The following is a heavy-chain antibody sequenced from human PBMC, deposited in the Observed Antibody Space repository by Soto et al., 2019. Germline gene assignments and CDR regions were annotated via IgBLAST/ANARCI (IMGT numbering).Heavy chain of an antibody. CDR3: ARYYYDSSGYYYGYFQH. J-gene: IGHJ1*01. V-gene: IGHV2-26*01. CDR2: IFSNDEK. CDR1: GFSLSNARMG. D-gene: IGHD3-22*01. Sequence: QVTLKESGPVLVKPTETLTLTCTVSGFSLSNARMGVSWIRQPPGKALEWLAHIFSNDEKSYSTSLKSRLTITTDTFQSQVVLTMTNMDPVDTVTYYCARYYYDSSGYYYGYFQHWGQGTLVTVFS.